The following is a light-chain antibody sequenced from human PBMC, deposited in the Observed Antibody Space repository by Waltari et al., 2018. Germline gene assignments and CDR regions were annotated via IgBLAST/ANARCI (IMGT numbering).Light chain of an antibody. V-gene: IGKV1-8*01. CDR2: AAS. Sequence: AIRMTQSPSSLSASTGARATIPCRASQGISSYLAWYQQKPGKAPKLLIYAASTLQSGVPSRFSGSGSGTDFTLTISCLQSEDFATYYCQQYYSYPWTFGQGTKVEIK. CDR1: QGISSY. CDR3: QQYYSYPWT. J-gene: IGKJ1*01.